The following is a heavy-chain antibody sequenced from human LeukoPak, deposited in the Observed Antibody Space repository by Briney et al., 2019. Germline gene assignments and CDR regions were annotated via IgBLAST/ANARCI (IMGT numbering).Heavy chain of an antibody. J-gene: IGHJ4*02. CDR2: ISAYNGNT. V-gene: IGHV1-18*01. Sequence: ASVKVSCKASGYTFTSYGISWVRQAPGQGLEWMGWISAYNGNTNYAQKLQGRVTMTTDTSTSTACMELRSLRSDDTAVYYCARGEYYDFWSGYYRTPLDYWGQGTLVTVSS. D-gene: IGHD3-3*01. CDR1: GYTFTSYG. CDR3: ARGEYYDFWSGYYRTPLDY.